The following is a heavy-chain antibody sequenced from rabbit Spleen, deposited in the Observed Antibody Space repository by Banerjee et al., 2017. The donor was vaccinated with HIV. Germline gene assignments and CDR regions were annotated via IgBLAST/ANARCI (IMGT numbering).Heavy chain of an antibody. V-gene: IGHV1S40*01. D-gene: IGHD1-1*01. CDR1: GVSFSATSY. CDR2: IDAGSSGFT. J-gene: IGHJ4*01. Sequence: QSLEESGGDLVKPGASLTLTCIASGVSFSATSYMCWVRQAPGKGLEWIACIDAGSSGFTYFASWAKGRFTVSKTSSTTVTLQMTSLTAADTATYFCARDLVSVIGWNFNLWGQGTLVTVS. CDR3: ARDLVSVIGWNFNL.